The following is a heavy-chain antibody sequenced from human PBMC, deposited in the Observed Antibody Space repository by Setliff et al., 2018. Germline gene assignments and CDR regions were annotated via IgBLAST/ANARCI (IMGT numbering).Heavy chain of an antibody. Sequence: PSETLSLTCAVYGGSFSGYFWSWIRQAPGRGLEWIGYIYASGSTNYNPSRKSRVTLSVDTSKNQFSLKVSSVTAADTAVYYCARAPPNRYSGRHEYFYMDVCGKGTTVTFS. J-gene: IGHJ6*03. CDR2: IYASGST. CDR1: GGSFSGYF. D-gene: IGHD1-26*01. V-gene: IGHV4-4*08. CDR3: ARAPPNRYSGRHEYFYMDV.